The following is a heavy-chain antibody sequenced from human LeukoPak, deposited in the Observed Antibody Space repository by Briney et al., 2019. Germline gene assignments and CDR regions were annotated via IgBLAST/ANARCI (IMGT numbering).Heavy chain of an antibody. Sequence: GGSLRLSCAASGFTFSSYTMNWVRQAPGKGLEWVSSISGSSSYISYADSVKGRFTISRDNAKNSLYLQMNILRAEDTAVYYCARATRVNAFDIWGQGTMVTVSS. V-gene: IGHV3-21*01. CDR2: ISGSSSYI. J-gene: IGHJ3*02. CDR1: GFTFSSYT. CDR3: ARATRVNAFDI.